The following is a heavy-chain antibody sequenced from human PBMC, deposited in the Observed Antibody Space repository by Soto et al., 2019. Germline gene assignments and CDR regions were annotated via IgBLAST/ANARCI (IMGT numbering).Heavy chain of an antibody. V-gene: IGHV4-34*01. CDR3: ARGEGNIVVVVAATKFRNWFDP. D-gene: IGHD2-15*01. CDR2: INHSGST. Sequence: QVQLQQWGAGLLKPSETLSLTCAVYGGSFSGYYWSWIRQPPGKGLEWIGEINHSGSTNYNPSLKSRVTISVDTSKNQFSLKLSSVTAADTAVYYCARGEGNIVVVVAATKFRNWFDPWGQGTLVTVSS. J-gene: IGHJ5*02. CDR1: GGSFSGYY.